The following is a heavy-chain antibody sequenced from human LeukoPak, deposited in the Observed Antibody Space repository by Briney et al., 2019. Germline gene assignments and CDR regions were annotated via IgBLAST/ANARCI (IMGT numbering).Heavy chain of an antibody. D-gene: IGHD4-17*01. CDR2: ISSSGSTI. Sequence: GGSLRLSCAASGFTFSSYEMNWARQAPGKGLEWVSYISSSGSTIYYADSVKGRFTISRDNAKNSLYLQVNSLRAEDTAVYYCATRRTVTDFGRDAFDIWGQGTMVTVSS. CDR1: GFTFSSYE. V-gene: IGHV3-48*03. CDR3: ATRRTVTDFGRDAFDI. J-gene: IGHJ3*02.